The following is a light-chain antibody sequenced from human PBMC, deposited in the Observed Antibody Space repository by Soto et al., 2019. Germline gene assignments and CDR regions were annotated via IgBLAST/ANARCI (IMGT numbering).Light chain of an antibody. CDR3: SSYSDSDTKV. V-gene: IGLV2-14*03. CDR2: EVN. J-gene: IGLJ1*01. Sequence: QSVLTQPAPVSGSPGQSITISCGGTSSDVGAYIYVSWYQQYPGKAPKLIIYEVNNRPSGVSGRFSGSKSDTTAYLTISGLQAEDEADYYCSSYSDSDTKVFGTGTKVTV. CDR1: SSDVGAYIY.